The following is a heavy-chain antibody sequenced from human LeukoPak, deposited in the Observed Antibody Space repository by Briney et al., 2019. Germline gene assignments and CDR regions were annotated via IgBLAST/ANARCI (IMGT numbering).Heavy chain of an antibody. CDR1: GFTLHDYY. CDR3: PRTPGPRTLDH. D-gene: IGHD2-15*01. V-gene: IGHV3-11*06. J-gene: IGHJ4*02. Sequence: GASLRLSCAASGFTLHDYYTSCVRQAPGKGPEWVSFISSSGGHTNYADSVKGRFTISRDNAKNSLYLQMNSLRAEDTAVYYCPRTPGPRTLDHWGRGTLVTVSS. CDR2: ISSSGGHT.